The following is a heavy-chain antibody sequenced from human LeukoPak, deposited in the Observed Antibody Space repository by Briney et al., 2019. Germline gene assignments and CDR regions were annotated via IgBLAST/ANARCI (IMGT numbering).Heavy chain of an antibody. J-gene: IGHJ4*02. D-gene: IGHD2-21*01. CDR3: AIAEPPIVDY. CDR1: GYALTDVS. CDR2: FDPEYGET. Sequence: ASVKVSCQVSGYALTDVSVHWVRQAPGKGLEWVGGFDPEYGETIYAQKFQGRVTMTEDTSTDTASMELSSLRSEDTAVYYCAIAEPPIVDYWGEGTLVSVSS. V-gene: IGHV1-24*01.